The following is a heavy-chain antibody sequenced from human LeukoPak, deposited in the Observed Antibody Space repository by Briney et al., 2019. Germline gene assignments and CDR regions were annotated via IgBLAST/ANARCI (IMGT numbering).Heavy chain of an antibody. CDR2: ISWNSGSI. CDR1: GFTFDDYA. D-gene: IGHD4-17*01. J-gene: IGHJ4*02. V-gene: IGHV3-9*01. CDR3: AKGTVTTSYFDY. Sequence: GGSLRLSCAASGFTFDDYAMHWVRQAPGKGLEWVSGISWNSGSIGYADSVKGRFTISRDNAKNSLYLQMNSLRAEDTAVYYCAKGTVTTSYFDYWGQGTLVTVSS.